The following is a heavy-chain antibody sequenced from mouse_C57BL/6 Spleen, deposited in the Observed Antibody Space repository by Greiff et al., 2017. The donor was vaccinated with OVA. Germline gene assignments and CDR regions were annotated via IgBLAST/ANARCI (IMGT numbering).Heavy chain of an antibody. CDR3: ARSALITTVVATIAMDY. Sequence: VQLVESGAELARPGASVKMSCKASGYTFTSYTMHWVKQRPGQGLEWIGYINPSSGYTRYNQTFKDKATLNADKSSSTAYMQLSSLTSEDSSVYYCARSALITTVVATIAMDYWGQGTSVTVSS. CDR1: GYTFTSYT. V-gene: IGHV1-4*01. CDR2: INPSSGYT. D-gene: IGHD1-1*01. J-gene: IGHJ4*01.